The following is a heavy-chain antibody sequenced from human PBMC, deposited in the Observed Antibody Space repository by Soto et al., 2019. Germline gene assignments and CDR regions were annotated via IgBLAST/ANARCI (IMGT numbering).Heavy chain of an antibody. J-gene: IGHJ6*02. V-gene: IGHV1-2*02. CDR3: AKDVDIVATIPYYGMDV. CDR1: GSTFTGYY. Sequence: ASVKVSCKASGSTFTGYYMHWVRQAPGQGLEWMGWINPNSGGTNYAQKFQGRVTMTRDTSISTAYMELSRLRSDDTAVYYCAKDVDIVATIPYYGMDVWGQGTTVTVSS. D-gene: IGHD5-12*01. CDR2: INPNSGGT.